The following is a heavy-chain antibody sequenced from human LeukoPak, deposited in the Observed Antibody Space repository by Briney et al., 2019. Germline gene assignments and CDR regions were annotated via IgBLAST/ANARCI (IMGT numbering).Heavy chain of an antibody. CDR2: ISSNGGST. V-gene: IGHV3-64*01. Sequence: PGGSLRLSCAASGFTFSSYAMHWVRQAPGKGLEYVSAISSNGGSTYYANSVKGRFTISRDNSKNTLYLQMGSLRAEDTAVYYCAKLSIALPTDYWGQGTLVTVSS. D-gene: IGHD1-7*01. CDR3: AKLSIALPTDY. CDR1: GFTFSSYA. J-gene: IGHJ4*02.